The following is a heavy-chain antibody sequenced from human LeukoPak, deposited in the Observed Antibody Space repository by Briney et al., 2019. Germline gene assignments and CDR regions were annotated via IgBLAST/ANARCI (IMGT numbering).Heavy chain of an antibody. CDR3: AKDQRLGELQYTNPPFDY. J-gene: IGHJ4*02. Sequence: GGSLRLSCAASGFTFSSYAMSWVRQAPGKGLKWVSAISGTGGSTYYADSVKGRLTISRDNSKNTLYLQMNSLRAEDTAVYYCAKDQRLGELQYTNPPFDYWGQGTLVTVSS. V-gene: IGHV3-23*01. CDR1: GFTFSSYA. D-gene: IGHD3-16*01. CDR2: ISGTGGST.